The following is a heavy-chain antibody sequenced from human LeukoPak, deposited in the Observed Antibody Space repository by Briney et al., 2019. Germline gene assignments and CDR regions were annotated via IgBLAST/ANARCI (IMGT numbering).Heavy chain of an antibody. CDR1: GGSFSGYY. J-gene: IGHJ5*02. D-gene: IGHD3-22*01. Sequence: SETLSLTCAVYGGSFSGYYWSWIRQPPGKGLEWVGEINHSGSTNYNPSLKSRVTISVDTSKNEFSLQLSSVTAADTAVYYCARGLSGLYYYDSSGLGGFDPWGQGTLVTVSS. V-gene: IGHV4-34*01. CDR2: INHSGST. CDR3: ARGLSGLYYYDSSGLGGFDP.